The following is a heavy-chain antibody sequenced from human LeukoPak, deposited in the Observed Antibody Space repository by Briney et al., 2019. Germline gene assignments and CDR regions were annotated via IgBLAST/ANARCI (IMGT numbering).Heavy chain of an antibody. Sequence: ASVKVSCKASGYTFTGYYMHWVRQAPGQGLEWMGWINPNSGGTNYAQKFQGRVTMTRDTPISTAYMELSRLRSDDTAVYYCARDSGGQTHPDDYWGQGTLVTVSS. CDR1: GYTFTGYY. J-gene: IGHJ4*02. V-gene: IGHV1-2*02. D-gene: IGHD1-14*01. CDR3: ARDSGGQTHPDDY. CDR2: INPNSGGT.